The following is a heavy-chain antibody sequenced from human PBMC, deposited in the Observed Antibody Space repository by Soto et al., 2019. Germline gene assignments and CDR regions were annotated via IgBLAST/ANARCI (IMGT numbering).Heavy chain of an antibody. D-gene: IGHD6-19*01. V-gene: IGHV4-39*01. J-gene: IGHJ6*02. CDR3: ARQSGWYRTYYYYGMDV. Sequence: SETLSLTCTVSGGSISSSSYYWGWIRQPPGKGLEWIGSIYYSGSTYYNPSLRSRVTISVDTSKNQFSLKLSSVTAADTAVYYCARQSGWYRTYYYYGMDVWGQGTTVTVSS. CDR1: GGSISSSSYY. CDR2: IYYSGST.